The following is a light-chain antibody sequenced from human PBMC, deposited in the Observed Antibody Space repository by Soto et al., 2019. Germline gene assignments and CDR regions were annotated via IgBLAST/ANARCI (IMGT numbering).Light chain of an antibody. V-gene: IGKV3-15*01. J-gene: IGKJ5*01. Sequence: EVVLTQSPDTLSVSPGERATLSCRASQTVSSNLAWYQQKPGQAPRLLIYYASTRATGVPARFSGSGSGTDFTLTISSLQSEDFAFYYCQQYHKWPITFGQGARLEVK. CDR2: YAS. CDR3: QQYHKWPIT. CDR1: QTVSSN.